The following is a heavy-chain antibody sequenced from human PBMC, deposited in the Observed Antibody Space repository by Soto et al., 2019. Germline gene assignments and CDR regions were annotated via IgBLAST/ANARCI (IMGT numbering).Heavy chain of an antibody. CDR2: FDPEDGET. D-gene: IGHD1-26*01. V-gene: IGHV1-24*01. CDR1: GYSLTVLS. CDR3: ATEVDSGSYSWFDP. J-gene: IGHJ5*02. Sequence: VASVKVSCKVPGYSLTVLSMHWVRQAPGKGLEWMGGFDPEDGETIYAQKFQGRVTMTEDTSTDTAYMELSSLRSEDTAVYYCATEVDSGSYSWFDPWGQGTLVTVSS.